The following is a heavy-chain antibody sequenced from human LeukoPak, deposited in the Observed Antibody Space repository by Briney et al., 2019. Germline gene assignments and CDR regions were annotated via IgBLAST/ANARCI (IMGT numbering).Heavy chain of an antibody. CDR2: INPNSGGT. Sequence: ASVKVSCKASGGTFTGYYMHRVRQAPGQGLEWMGWINPNSGGTNYAQKFQGRVTMTRDTSISTAYMELSRLRSDDTAVYYCARVRSGLTSYYYDSSYNYWGQGTLVTVSS. J-gene: IGHJ4*02. V-gene: IGHV1-2*02. CDR1: GGTFTGYY. D-gene: IGHD3-22*01. CDR3: ARVRSGLTSYYYDSSYNY.